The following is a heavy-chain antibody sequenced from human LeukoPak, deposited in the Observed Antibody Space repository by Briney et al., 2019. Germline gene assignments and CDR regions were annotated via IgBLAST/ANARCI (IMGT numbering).Heavy chain of an antibody. CDR1: GGSISSYY. D-gene: IGHD6-13*01. Sequence: ESSETLSLTCTVSGGSISSYYWSWIRHPPGKGLEWLGYIYYSGSTNYNPSLKSRVTISVDTSKNQFSLKLSSVTAADTAVYYCAREQAAAANGGFDPWGQGTLVTVSS. CDR2: IYYSGST. CDR3: AREQAAAANGGFDP. J-gene: IGHJ5*02. V-gene: IGHV4-59*01.